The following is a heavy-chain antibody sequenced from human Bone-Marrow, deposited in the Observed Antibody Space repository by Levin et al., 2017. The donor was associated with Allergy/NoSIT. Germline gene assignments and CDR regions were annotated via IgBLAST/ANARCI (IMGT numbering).Heavy chain of an antibody. D-gene: IGHD3-16*01. CDR3: ARDGYYDYVWGSYYFDY. Sequence: GGSLRLSCAASGFTFSSYSMNWVRQAPGKGLEWVSYISSSSSTIYYADSVKGRFTISRDNAKNSLYLQMNSLRDEDTAVYYCARDGYYDYVWGSYYFDYWGQGTLVTVSS. CDR2: ISSSSSTI. V-gene: IGHV3-48*02. J-gene: IGHJ4*02. CDR1: GFTFSSYS.